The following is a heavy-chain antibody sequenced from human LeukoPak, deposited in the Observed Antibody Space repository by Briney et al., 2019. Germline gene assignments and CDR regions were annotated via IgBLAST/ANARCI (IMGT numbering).Heavy chain of an antibody. V-gene: IGHV4-34*01. CDR1: GGSFSGYY. Sequence: PSETLSLTCAVYGGSFSGYYWSWIRQPPGKGLEWIGEINHSGSTNYSPSLKSRVTISVDTSKNQFSLKLSSVTAADTAVYYCARGRGSSSLDYWGQGTLVTVSS. D-gene: IGHD1-26*01. CDR2: INHSGST. CDR3: ARGRGSSSLDY. J-gene: IGHJ4*02.